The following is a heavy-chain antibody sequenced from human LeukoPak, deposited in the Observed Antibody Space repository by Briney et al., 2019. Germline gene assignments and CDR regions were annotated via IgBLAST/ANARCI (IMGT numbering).Heavy chain of an antibody. CDR2: INPSGGST. CDR1: GYTFIAYY. V-gene: IGHV1-46*01. CDR3: ARDRGGDGYNLDAFDI. Sequence: GASVKVSCKASGYTFIAYYIHWVRQAPGQGLEWMGIINPSGGSTSYAQKFQGRVTMTRDTSTSTVYMELSSLRSEDTAVYYCARDRGGDGYNLDAFDIWGQGTMVTVSS. D-gene: IGHD5-24*01. J-gene: IGHJ3*02.